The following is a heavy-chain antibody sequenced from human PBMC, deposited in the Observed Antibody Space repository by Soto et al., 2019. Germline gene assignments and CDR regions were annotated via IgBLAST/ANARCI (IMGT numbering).Heavy chain of an antibody. J-gene: IGHJ6*03. CDR1: GFTFSNYG. V-gene: IGHV3-30*18. Sequence: QVQLVESGGGVVQPGRSLRLSCAASGFTFSNYGMHWVRQAPGKGLEWVAVISNDGSNKFYADSAKGRFTISRDNSKNTLYLQMNSLTTEDTAVYYCAKRRSQTDSWRYMDVWGKGTTVTVYS. D-gene: IGHD3-3*01. CDR3: AKRRSQTDSWRYMDV. CDR2: ISNDGSNK.